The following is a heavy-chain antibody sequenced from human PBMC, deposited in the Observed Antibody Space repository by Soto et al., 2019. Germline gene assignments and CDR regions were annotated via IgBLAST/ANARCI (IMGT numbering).Heavy chain of an antibody. J-gene: IGHJ5*02. CDR1: GFTFRNYA. V-gene: IGHV3-23*01. Sequence: EVQLLESGGGLVQPGGSVRLSCAASGFTFRNYAMTWVRQAPGKGLEWVSSIHGEGAGTYYADSVKGRFTVSRDDSKETLYLQMSSLIVDDTAVYYCAKDGVARNGDWDWFYPWGQGTLVTVAS. CDR3: AKDGVARNGDWDWFYP. D-gene: IGHD6-19*01. CDR2: IHGEGAGT.